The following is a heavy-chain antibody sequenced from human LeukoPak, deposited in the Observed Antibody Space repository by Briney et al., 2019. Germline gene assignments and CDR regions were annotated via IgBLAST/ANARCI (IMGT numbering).Heavy chain of an antibody. Sequence: GGSLRLSCAASGFSISDYYMSWIRQVPGKGLAWVSYISSSGGAIYYADSVKGRFSISRDNAKNSQYLQMNSLRAEDTAVYYCAREREGGLLEWLLEYWGQGTLVTVSS. CDR3: AREREGGLLEWLLEY. D-gene: IGHD3-3*01. CDR2: ISSSGGAI. CDR1: GFSISDYY. V-gene: IGHV3-11*01. J-gene: IGHJ4*02.